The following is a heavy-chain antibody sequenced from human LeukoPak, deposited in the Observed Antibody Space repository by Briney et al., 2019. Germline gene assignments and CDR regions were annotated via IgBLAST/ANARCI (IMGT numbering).Heavy chain of an antibody. CDR3: AKGPYSGTNY. D-gene: IGHD5-12*01. Sequence: GRSLRLSCAASGFTFSSYGMHWVRQAPGKGLEWVAVISYDGSNKYYADSVKGRFTISRDNSKNTLYLQMNSLRAEDTAVYYCAKGPYSGTNYWGQRTLLTVSS. V-gene: IGHV3-30*18. CDR1: GFTFSSYG. CDR2: ISYDGSNK. J-gene: IGHJ4*02.